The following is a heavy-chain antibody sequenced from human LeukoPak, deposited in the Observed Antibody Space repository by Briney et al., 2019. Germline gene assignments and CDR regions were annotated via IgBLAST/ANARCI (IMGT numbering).Heavy chain of an antibody. Sequence: TGGSLRLSCAASGFTFSSYSMNWVRQAPGKGLEWVSSISSSSSYIYYADSVKGRFTIFRDNAKNSLYLQMNSLRAEDTAVYYCARTGDRGSDAFDIWGQGTMVTVSS. V-gene: IGHV3-21*01. CDR2: ISSSSSYI. J-gene: IGHJ3*02. CDR1: GFTFSSYS. D-gene: IGHD3-10*01. CDR3: ARTGDRGSDAFDI.